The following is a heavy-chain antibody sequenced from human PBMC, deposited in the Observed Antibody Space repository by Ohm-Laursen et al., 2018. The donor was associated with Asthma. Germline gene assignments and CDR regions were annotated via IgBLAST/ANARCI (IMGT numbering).Heavy chain of an antibody. CDR3: ARETLDYGGHWGWDLDL. J-gene: IGHJ2*01. CDR2: IGSGGDT. V-gene: IGHV3-13*01. Sequence: GSLRLSCAASGFTFSSYIMNWVRQAPGEGLEWVSAIGSGGDTYYQGSVKGRFTISRENAKNSLYLQMNSLRAEDTAVYYCARETLDYGGHWGWDLDLWGRGTLVTVSS. D-gene: IGHD4-23*01. CDR1: GFTFSSYI.